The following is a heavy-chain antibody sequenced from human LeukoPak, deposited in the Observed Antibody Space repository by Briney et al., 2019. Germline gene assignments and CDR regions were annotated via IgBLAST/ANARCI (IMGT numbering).Heavy chain of an antibody. D-gene: IGHD2/OR15-2a*01. CDR2: IKGDGITT. CDR1: GFTVSSNY. J-gene: IGHJ3*01. CDR3: AADGEYAFLV. V-gene: IGHV3-74*01. Sequence: PGGSLRLSCAASGFTVSSNYMAWVRQAPGKGLEWVSRIKGDGITTTYADSVKGRFTISRDNAKNTLYLQMNSLRAEDTAVYYCAADGEYAFLVWGQGTMVTVSS.